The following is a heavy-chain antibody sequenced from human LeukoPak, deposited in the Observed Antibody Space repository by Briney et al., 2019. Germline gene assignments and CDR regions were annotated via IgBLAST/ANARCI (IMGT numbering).Heavy chain of an antibody. CDR3: AKDHDFWSYNWFDP. D-gene: IGHD3-3*01. CDR2: ISSSSSTT. CDR1: GFTFSSYS. V-gene: IGHV3-48*01. Sequence: GGSLRLSCAASGFTFSSYSMNWVRQAPGKGLEGVSYISSSSSTTYYADSVKGRFTISRDNSKNTLYLQMNSLRAEDTAVYYCAKDHDFWSYNWFDPWGQGTLVTVSS. J-gene: IGHJ5*02.